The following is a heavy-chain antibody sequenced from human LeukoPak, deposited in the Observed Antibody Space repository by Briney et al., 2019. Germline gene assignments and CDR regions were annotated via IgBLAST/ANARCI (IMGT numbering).Heavy chain of an antibody. CDR3: AREPLYGSGSYSFDY. Sequence: GGSLRLSCAASGFTFSSYSMNWVRQAPGKGLEWASYISSSSSTIYYADSVKGRFTISRDNAKNSLYLQMNSLRDEDTAVYYCAREPLYGSGSYSFDYWGQGTLVTVSS. CDR1: GFTFSSYS. J-gene: IGHJ4*02. CDR2: ISSSSSTI. V-gene: IGHV3-48*02. D-gene: IGHD3-10*01.